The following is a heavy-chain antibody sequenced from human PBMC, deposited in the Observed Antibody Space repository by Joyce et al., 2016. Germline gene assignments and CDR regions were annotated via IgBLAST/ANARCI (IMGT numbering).Heavy chain of an antibody. CDR2: ISWNSCRI. J-gene: IGHJ4*02. D-gene: IGHD6-25*01. CDR3: AKDGGRGYDS. CDR1: GFTFGDCA. Sequence: EVQLVESGGGLVQPGRSLRLSCAASGFTFGDCAMHWVRQAPGKGLEWVSGISWNSCRIVYADSVKGRFTISRDNGENSLYLQLSGLSPEDTALYYCAKDGGRGYDSWGQGTLVTVSS. V-gene: IGHV3-9*01.